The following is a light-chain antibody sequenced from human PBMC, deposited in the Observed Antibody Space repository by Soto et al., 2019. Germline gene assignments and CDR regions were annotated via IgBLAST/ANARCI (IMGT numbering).Light chain of an antibody. CDR3: QQYNTWPAEIT. CDR1: QNIRTY. V-gene: IGKV1-9*01. Sequence: DIQMTQSPPFLSASVGDIVTITCRASQNIRTYLTWYQQKPGKAPTVLIYAASTLQRGVPSRFSGSGSGTEFTLTISSLQSEDSAVYYCQQYNTWPAEITFGQGTRLEIK. CDR2: AAS. J-gene: IGKJ5*01.